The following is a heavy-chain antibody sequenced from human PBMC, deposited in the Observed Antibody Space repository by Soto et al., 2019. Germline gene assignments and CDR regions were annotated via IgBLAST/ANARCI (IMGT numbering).Heavy chain of an antibody. CDR3: ARHGWFGELFGWFDP. CDR2: IYYSGST. CDR1: GGSISSYY. Sequence: QVQLQESGPGLVKPSETLSLTCTVSGGSISSYYWSWIRQPPGKGLEWIGYIYYSGSTNHNPSLKSRVTITVDTSKNQFSLKLSSVTAADTAVYYCARHGWFGELFGWFDPWGQGTLVTVSS. V-gene: IGHV4-59*08. D-gene: IGHD3-10*01. J-gene: IGHJ5*02.